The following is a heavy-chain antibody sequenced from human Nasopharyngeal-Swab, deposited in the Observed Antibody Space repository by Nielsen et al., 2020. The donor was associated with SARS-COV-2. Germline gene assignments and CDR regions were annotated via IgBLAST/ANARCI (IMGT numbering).Heavy chain of an antibody. CDR3: ARAHSAPGFGINYFDY. V-gene: IGHV4-59*13. CDR1: GDSISSYY. Sequence: SVTLSLTCTVSGDSISSYYWSWIRQPPGKGLAWIGYIYYSGSTNYNPSLKSRVTISVDTSKNQFSLKLTSVTAADTAVYYCARAHSAPGFGINYFDYWGQGTLVTVSS. J-gene: IGHJ4*02. D-gene: IGHD3-10*01. CDR2: IYYSGST.